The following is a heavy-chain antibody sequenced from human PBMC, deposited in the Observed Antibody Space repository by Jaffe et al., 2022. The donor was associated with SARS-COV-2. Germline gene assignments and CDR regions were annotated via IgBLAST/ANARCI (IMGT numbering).Heavy chain of an antibody. D-gene: IGHD5-18*01. J-gene: IGHJ4*02. CDR1: GGSISSGSYY. V-gene: IGHV4-61*02. Sequence: QVQLQESGPGLVKPSQTLSLTCTVSGGSISSGSYYWSWIRQPAGKGLEWIGRIYTSGSTNYNPSLKSRVTISVDTSKNQFSLKLSSVTAADTAVYYCARGARERAMAHGPSYYFDYWGQGTLVTVSS. CDR3: ARGARERAMAHGPSYYFDY. CDR2: IYTSGST.